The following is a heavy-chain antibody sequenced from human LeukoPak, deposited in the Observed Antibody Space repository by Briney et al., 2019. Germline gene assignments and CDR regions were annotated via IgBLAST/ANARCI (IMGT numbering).Heavy chain of an antibody. J-gene: IGHJ4*02. CDR3: AKDGSSYYYIYY. V-gene: IGHV3-30*02. D-gene: IGHD3-22*01. CDR2: ISYEGSNT. Sequence: GGSLRLSCAASGFTFSSYGMHWVRQAPGKGLEWLAFISYEGSNTYYADSVKGRFTVSRDDSKSTLYLQMNSLRADDTAVYYCAKDGSSYYYIYYWGQGTLVTVSS. CDR1: GFTFSSYG.